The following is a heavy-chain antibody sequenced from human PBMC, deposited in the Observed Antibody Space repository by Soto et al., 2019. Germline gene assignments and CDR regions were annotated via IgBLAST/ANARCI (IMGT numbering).Heavy chain of an antibody. CDR2: INYVGRTS. D-gene: IGHD3-10*01. Sequence: PSETLSLTCTVSGDSMSGFYWTWIRQTPGKGLEWIGYINYVGRTSYYSPSLQSRVTISLDSSKNQYSLMLSSVTAADAAVYFCARFRRNYFDYWGQGTQVTVSS. CDR3: ARFRRNYFDY. CDR1: GDSMSGFY. V-gene: IGHV4-59*01. J-gene: IGHJ4*02.